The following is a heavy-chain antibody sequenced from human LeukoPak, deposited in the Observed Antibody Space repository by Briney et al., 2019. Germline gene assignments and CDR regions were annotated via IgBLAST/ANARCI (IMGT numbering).Heavy chain of an antibody. D-gene: IGHD3-10*01. Sequence: PSETLSLTCTVSGGSISSYHWSWIRQPPGKGLEWIGYIYSSGSTNYNPSLKSRVTISVDTSKNQFSLKLSSVTAADTAVYYCARRRGAHTANALDIWGQGTMVTVSS. J-gene: IGHJ3*02. CDR3: ARRRGAHTANALDI. CDR2: IYSSGST. CDR1: GGSISSYH. V-gene: IGHV4-59*08.